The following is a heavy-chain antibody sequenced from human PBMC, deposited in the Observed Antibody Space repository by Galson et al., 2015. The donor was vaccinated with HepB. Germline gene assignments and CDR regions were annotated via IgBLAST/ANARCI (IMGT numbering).Heavy chain of an antibody. CDR3: ASVRFGELYDYYYYMDV. CDR1: GGSISSGGYY. Sequence: TLSLTCTVSGGSISSGGYYWSWIRQRPGKGLEWIGYIYYSGSTYYNPSLKSRVTISVDTSKNQFSLKLSSVTAADTAVCYCASVRFGELYDYYYYMDVWGKGTTVTVSS. D-gene: IGHD3-10*01. J-gene: IGHJ6*03. V-gene: IGHV4-31*03. CDR2: IYYSGST.